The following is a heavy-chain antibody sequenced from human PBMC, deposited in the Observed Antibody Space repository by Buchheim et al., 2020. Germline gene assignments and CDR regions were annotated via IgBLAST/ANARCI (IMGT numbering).Heavy chain of an antibody. CDR3: AKTNCYESSGYIDY. J-gene: IGHJ4*02. Sequence: QVQLVESGGGVVQPGRSLRLSCAASGFTFSSYGMHWVRQAPGKGLEWVAVISYDGSNAYYADSVKGRFTISRDNSKNTPYLQMNSLRAEDTAVFYCAKTNCYESSGYIDYWGQGTL. V-gene: IGHV3-30*18. CDR2: ISYDGSNA. D-gene: IGHD3-22*01. CDR1: GFTFSSYG.